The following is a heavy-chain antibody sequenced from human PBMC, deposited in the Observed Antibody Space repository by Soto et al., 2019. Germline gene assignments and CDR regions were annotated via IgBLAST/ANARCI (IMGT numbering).Heavy chain of an antibody. CDR1: GGSFSGYY. J-gene: IGHJ5*02. Sequence: QVQLQQWGAGLLKPSETLSLTCAVYGGSFSGYYWSWIRQPPGKGLEWIGEINHSGSTNYNPSLKSRVTRSVDTSKNQFSLKLSSVTAADTAVYYCARGARPYGDYVSPWGQGTLVTVSS. D-gene: IGHD4-17*01. V-gene: IGHV4-34*01. CDR2: INHSGST. CDR3: ARGARPYGDYVSP.